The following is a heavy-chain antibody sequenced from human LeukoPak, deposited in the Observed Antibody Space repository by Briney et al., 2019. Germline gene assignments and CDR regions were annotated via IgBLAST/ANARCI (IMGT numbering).Heavy chain of an antibody. V-gene: IGHV1-69*05. J-gene: IGHJ5*02. CDR3: ARGIGGSNSWFDP. CDR2: IIPVFGTA. CDR1: GGTFSSYA. Sequence: ASVKVSCKASGGTFSSYAISWVRQAPGQGLEWMGGIIPVFGTANYAQKFQGRVTITTDESTSTAYMELSSLRSEDTAVYYCARGIGGSNSWFDPWGQGTLVTVSS. D-gene: IGHD1-26*01.